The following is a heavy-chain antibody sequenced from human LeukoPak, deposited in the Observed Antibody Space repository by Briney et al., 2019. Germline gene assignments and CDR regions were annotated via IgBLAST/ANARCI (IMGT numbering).Heavy chain of an antibody. V-gene: IGHV3-30*04. CDR3: ARDLGPRGYSHGIDY. D-gene: IGHD5-18*01. CDR1: GFTFSSYA. Sequence: GGSLRLSCAASGFTFSSYAMHWVRQAPGKGLEWVAVISYDGGNKYYADSVKGRFTISRDNSKNALYLQMNSLRAEDTAVYYCARDLGPRGYSHGIDYWGQGTLVTVSS. CDR2: ISYDGGNK. J-gene: IGHJ4*02.